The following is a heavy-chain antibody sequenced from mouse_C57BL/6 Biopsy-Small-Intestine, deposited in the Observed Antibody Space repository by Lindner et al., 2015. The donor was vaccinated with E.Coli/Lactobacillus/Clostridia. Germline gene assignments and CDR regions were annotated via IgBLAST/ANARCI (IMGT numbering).Heavy chain of an antibody. Sequence: VQLQESGPELVKPGASVKISCKASGYTFSSSWMNWVKQRPGKGLEWIGWIYPGGGDTNYNGKFKGKATLTADKSSSTAYMQLSSLTSVDSAVYFCARRVAARTRDAMDYWGQGTSVTVSS. V-gene: IGHV1-82*01. J-gene: IGHJ4*01. CDR1: GYTFSSSW. CDR3: ARRVAARTRDAMDY. CDR2: IYPGGGDT. D-gene: IGHD3-1*01.